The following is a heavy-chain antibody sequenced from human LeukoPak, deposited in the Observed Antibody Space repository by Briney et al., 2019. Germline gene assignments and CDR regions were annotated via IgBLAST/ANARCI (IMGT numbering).Heavy chain of an antibody. V-gene: IGHV4-59*01. Sequence: ASETLSLTCTVSGGSISSYYWSWIRQPPGKGLEWIGYIYYSGSTNYNPSLKSRVTISVDTSKNQFSLKLSSVTAADTAVYYCARGSSGAADNWFDPWGQGTLVTVSS. CDR2: IYYSGST. J-gene: IGHJ5*02. D-gene: IGHD3-10*01. CDR1: GGSISSYY. CDR3: ARGSSGAADNWFDP.